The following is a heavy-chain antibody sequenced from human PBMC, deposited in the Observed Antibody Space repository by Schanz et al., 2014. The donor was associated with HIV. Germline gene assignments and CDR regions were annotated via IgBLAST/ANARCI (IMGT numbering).Heavy chain of an antibody. Sequence: EVQVVESGGGLVQPGGSLRLSCTTSGFIFSDHFMGWVRQAPGKGLEWVGRSKNKANGYIREYTASVKGRFTISRDDSRNSLYLQMNSLKTEDTAVYFCARWRSGAPSNWGQGTLVTVSS. J-gene: IGHJ4*02. V-gene: IGHV3-72*01. CDR3: ARWRSGAPSN. CDR1: GFIFSDHF. CDR2: SKNKANGYIR. D-gene: IGHD3-10*01.